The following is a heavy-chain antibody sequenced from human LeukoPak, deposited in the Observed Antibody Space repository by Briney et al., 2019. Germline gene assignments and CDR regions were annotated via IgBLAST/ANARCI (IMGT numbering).Heavy chain of an antibody. D-gene: IGHD6-6*01. CDR1: GGSFSGYY. CDR3: ARWAIAARTFFDY. V-gene: IGHV4-34*01. CDR2: INHSGST. J-gene: IGHJ4*02. Sequence: SETLSLTCAVYGGSFSGYYWSWIRQPPGKGLEWIGEINHSGSTNYNPSLKSRVTTSVDTSKNQFSLKLSSVTAADTAVYYCARWAIAARTFFDYWGQGTLVTVSS.